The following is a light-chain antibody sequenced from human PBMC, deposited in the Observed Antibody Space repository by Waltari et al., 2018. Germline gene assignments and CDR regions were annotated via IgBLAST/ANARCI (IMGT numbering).Light chain of an antibody. V-gene: IGLV2-14*03. Sequence: QSALTQPASVSGSPGQSITISCTGTSSDVGSYNYVSWYQQHPGKAPKLLIFEVTDRPSGVSNRLSGSKSGNTASLTISGLQAEDEADYYCSSYTRTTTLYVFGTGTKVTVL. CDR1: SSDVGSYNY. CDR3: SSYTRTTTLYV. J-gene: IGLJ1*01. CDR2: EVT.